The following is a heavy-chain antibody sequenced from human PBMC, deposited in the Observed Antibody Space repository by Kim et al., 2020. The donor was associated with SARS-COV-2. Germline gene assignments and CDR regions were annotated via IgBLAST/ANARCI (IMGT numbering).Heavy chain of an antibody. J-gene: IGHJ6*02. CDR3: TRATAMDV. Sequence: DGGITKYADSVRGRFTISRDNAKTTVYLQMDSLRAEDTAVYYCTRATAMDVWGQGTTVTVSS. CDR2: DGGIT. V-gene: IGHV3-74*03.